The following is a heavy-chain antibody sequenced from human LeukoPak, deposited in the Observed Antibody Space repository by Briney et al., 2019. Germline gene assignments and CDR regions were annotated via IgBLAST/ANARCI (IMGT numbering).Heavy chain of an antibody. Sequence: SETLSLTCSVAGGSISSCYWRWIRQPAGKGLEGRGYIYYSGSTNYNPALKGRVRISVDTANNQFSLKLRSVTPADTAVDDCGREGWAMVRGVDYQNYYMDVWGKGTTVTVSS. CDR2: IYYSGST. CDR1: GGSISSCY. CDR3: GREGWAMVRGVDYQNYYMDV. J-gene: IGHJ6*03. V-gene: IGHV4-59*01. D-gene: IGHD3-10*01.